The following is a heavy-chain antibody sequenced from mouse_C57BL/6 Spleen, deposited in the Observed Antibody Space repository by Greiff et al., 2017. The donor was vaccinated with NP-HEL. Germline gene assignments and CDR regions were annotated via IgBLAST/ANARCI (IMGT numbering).Heavy chain of an antibody. CDR3: ARSTNWDFDY. CDR2: INPSTGGT. Sequence: EVQLQQSGPELVKPGASVKISCKASGYSFTGYYMNWVKQSPEKSLEWIGEINPSTGGTTYNQKFKAKATLTVDKSSSTAYMQLKSLTSEDSAVYYCARSTNWDFDYWGQGTTLTVSS. CDR1: GYSFTGYY. D-gene: IGHD4-1*01. J-gene: IGHJ2*01. V-gene: IGHV1-42*01.